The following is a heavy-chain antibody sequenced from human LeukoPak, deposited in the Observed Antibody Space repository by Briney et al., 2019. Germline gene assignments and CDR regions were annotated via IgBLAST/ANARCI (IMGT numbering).Heavy chain of an antibody. D-gene: IGHD6-13*01. CDR2: INPNSGGT. V-gene: IGHV1-2*02. CDR3: ARDHLQLAAAGYFDL. Sequence: ASVKVSCKASGYTFTGYYMHWVRQAPGQGLEWMGWINPNSGGTNYAQKFQGRVTMTRDTSISTAYMELSRLRSDDTAVYYCARDHLQLAAAGYFDLWGRGTLVTVPS. CDR1: GYTFTGYY. J-gene: IGHJ2*01.